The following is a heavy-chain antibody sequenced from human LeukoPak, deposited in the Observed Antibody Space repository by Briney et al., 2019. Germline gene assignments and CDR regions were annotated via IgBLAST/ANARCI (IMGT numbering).Heavy chain of an antibody. D-gene: IGHD3-10*01. CDR3: ARDPEGVTPLDY. J-gene: IGHJ4*02. CDR1: GYTFTSYG. V-gene: IGHV1-18*01. Sequence: VASVKVSCKTSGYTFTSYGISWVRQAPGQGLEWMGWISAYNGNTNYAQKLQGRVTMTTDTSTSTAYMELRSLTSDDTAMYYCARDPEGVTPLDYWGQGTLVTVSP. CDR2: ISAYNGNT.